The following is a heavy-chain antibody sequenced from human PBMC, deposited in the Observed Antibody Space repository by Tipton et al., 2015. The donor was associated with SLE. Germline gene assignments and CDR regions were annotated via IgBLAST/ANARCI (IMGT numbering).Heavy chain of an antibody. D-gene: IGHD4-11*01. Sequence: GSLRLSCAASGFTFSDYAMSWVRQAPGKGLEWVAGISGGSTYYAQSLKGHYYADSVKGRFTISRDNSKNILFLEMDSLRAEDTALYYCAKDRDYRDHPLYFDSWGQGTLVTVSS. CDR3: AKDRDYRDHPLYFDS. J-gene: IGHJ4*02. CDR2: ISGGSTYYA. V-gene: IGHV3-23*01. CDR1: GFTFSDYA.